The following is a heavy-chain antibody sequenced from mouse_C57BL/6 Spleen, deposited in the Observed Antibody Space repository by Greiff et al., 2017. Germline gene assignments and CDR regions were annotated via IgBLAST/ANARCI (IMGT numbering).Heavy chain of an antibody. J-gene: IGHJ2*01. CDR3: ARDRSGHVGY. CDR2: INTSNGGT. CDR1: GYTFTSYW. D-gene: IGHD6-1*01. V-gene: IGHV1-53*01. Sequence: QVQLQQPGTDLVKPGASVKLSCKASGYTFTSYWMHWVKQRPGQGLEWIGNINTSNGGTNYNAKFKSKTSLTADKSSSPAYMQLSPLSSEDSAVYYCARDRSGHVGYWGQGTTLTVSS.